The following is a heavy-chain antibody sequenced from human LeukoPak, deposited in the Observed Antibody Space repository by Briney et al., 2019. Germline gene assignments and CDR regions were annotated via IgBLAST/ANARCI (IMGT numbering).Heavy chain of an antibody. CDR1: GGPISSGGYY. V-gene: IGHV4-31*03. CDR3: ARDSHCSSTSCYGSDYYFDY. J-gene: IGHJ4*02. D-gene: IGHD2-2*01. CDR2: IYYSGST. Sequence: SETLSLTCTVSGGPISSGGYYWSWIRQHPGKGLEWIGYIYYSGSTYYNPSLKSRVTISVDTSKNQFSLKLSSVTAADTAVYYCARDSHCSSTSCYGSDYYFDYWGQGTLVTVSS.